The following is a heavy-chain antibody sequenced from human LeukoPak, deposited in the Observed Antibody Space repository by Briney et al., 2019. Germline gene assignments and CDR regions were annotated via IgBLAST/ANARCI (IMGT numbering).Heavy chain of an antibody. CDR1: GFTFSRYS. CDR3: AKDRGWA. CDR2: ISSSSSTI. Sequence: GGSLRLSCAASGFTFSRYSMNWVRQAPGKGLDWVSYISSSSSTIYYADSVRGRFTISRDNAQNSLFLQMNSLRAEDTAVYYCAKDRGWAWGQGTLVTVSS. D-gene: IGHD6-19*01. J-gene: IGHJ5*02. V-gene: IGHV3-48*01.